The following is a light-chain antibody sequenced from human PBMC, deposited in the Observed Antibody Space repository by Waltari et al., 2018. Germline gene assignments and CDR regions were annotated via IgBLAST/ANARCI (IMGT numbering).Light chain of an antibody. V-gene: IGKV1-39*01. Sequence: DIQLTQSPSSLSASVGDRVTISCRASPPIMTFLIWYQQKPGKAPNLLIFAASSLQPGVPPRFSGGGSGTDFTLTITNLQPEDSGTYYCQQSFSAPYTFGQGTKVEI. CDR3: QQSFSAPYT. CDR2: AAS. J-gene: IGKJ2*01. CDR1: PPIMTF.